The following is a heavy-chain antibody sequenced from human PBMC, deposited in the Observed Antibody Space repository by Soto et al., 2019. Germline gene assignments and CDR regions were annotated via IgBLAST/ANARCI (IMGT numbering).Heavy chain of an antibody. V-gene: IGHV3-66*01. Sequence: EVQLVESGGGLVQPGGSLRLSCAASGFTVSSNHMSWVRQAPGKGLEWVSLIYSGGSTYYADSVKGRFTFSRDNSKNTLYLKMNSLRAEDTAVYYCTGPGEQHRYWGQGTLVTVSS. J-gene: IGHJ4*02. CDR2: IYSGGST. CDR3: TGPGEQHRY. D-gene: IGHD3-16*01. CDR1: GFTVSSNH.